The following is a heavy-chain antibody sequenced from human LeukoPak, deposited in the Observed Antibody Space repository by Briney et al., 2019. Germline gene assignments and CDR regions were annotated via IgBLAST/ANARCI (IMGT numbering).Heavy chain of an antibody. J-gene: IGHJ4*02. CDR1: GYTFTSYD. CDR2: MNPNSGNT. V-gene: IGHV1-8*01. Sequence: GASVKVSCKASGYTFTSYDINWGRQATGQGLEWMGWMNPNSGNTGYAQKFQGRVTMTRNTSISTAYMELSSLRSEDTAVYYCARFLHCSGTSCHDYWGQGTLVTVSS. D-gene: IGHD2-2*01. CDR3: ARFLHCSGTSCHDY.